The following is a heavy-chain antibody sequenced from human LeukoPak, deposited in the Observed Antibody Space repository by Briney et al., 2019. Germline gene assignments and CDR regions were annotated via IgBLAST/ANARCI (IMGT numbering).Heavy chain of an antibody. CDR1: GFTFSSFW. CDR2: IKEDGSQK. Sequence: PGGSPRLSCAASGFTFSSFWMTWVRQAPGKGLEWVANIKEDGSQKYYVDSVKGRFTISRDNAKNSLFLQTNSLRVDDTAVYYCARDSGWFRFDYWGQGTLVTVSS. D-gene: IGHD6-19*01. V-gene: IGHV3-7*03. CDR3: ARDSGWFRFDY. J-gene: IGHJ4*02.